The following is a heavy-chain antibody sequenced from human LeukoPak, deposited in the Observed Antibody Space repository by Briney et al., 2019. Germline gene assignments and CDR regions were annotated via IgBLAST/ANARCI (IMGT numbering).Heavy chain of an antibody. D-gene: IGHD3-10*01. Sequence: GGSLRLSCTASGFTFSSHWMHWVRQVPGKGLVWVSRIKSDGSSISYADSVKGRFTISRDNAKNTLYLQINSLRAEDTAMYYCAKDLGGRYGSGLFDYWGQGTLVTVSS. J-gene: IGHJ4*02. CDR2: IKSDGSSI. CDR1: GFTFSSHW. CDR3: AKDLGGRYGSGLFDY. V-gene: IGHV3-74*01.